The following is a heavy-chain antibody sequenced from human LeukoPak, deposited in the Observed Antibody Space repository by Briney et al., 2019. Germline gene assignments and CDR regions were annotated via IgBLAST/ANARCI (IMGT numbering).Heavy chain of an antibody. D-gene: IGHD2-15*01. V-gene: IGHV1-46*01. CDR2: INPSGGST. CDR1: GYTFTSYY. Sequence: ASVKVSCKASGYTFTSYYMHWVRQAPGQGLEWMGIINPSGGSTGYAQKFQGRVTMTRNTSISTAYMELSSLRSEDTAVYYCARVEGGYCSGGSCYFWDGYYYYYGMDVWGQGTTVTVSS. CDR3: ARVEGGYCSGGSCYFWDGYYYYYGMDV. J-gene: IGHJ6*02.